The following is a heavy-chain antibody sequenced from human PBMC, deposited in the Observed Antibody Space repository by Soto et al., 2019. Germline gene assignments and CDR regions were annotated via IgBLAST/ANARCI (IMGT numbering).Heavy chain of an antibody. CDR3: ARDCSGGSCYPGMDV. CDR1: GFNFNSYT. J-gene: IGHJ6*02. V-gene: IGHV3-21*01. D-gene: IGHD2-15*01. Sequence: EVQLVESGGGLVKPGGSLRLSCAASGFNFNSYTINWVRQAPGKRLEWLSSISSSGYIFSTASVRGRCTTSRDNAKNSVYLQINSLRGEDTAVYFCARDCSGGSCYPGMDVWGQGNTVTVSS. CDR2: ISSSGYI.